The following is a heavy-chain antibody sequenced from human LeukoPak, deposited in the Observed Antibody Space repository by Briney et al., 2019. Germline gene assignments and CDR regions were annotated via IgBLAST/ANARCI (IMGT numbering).Heavy chain of an antibody. CDR3: ARPSRSTGPAY. D-gene: IGHD2-2*01. CDR2: IYSGGTT. CDR1: GFTVSSNY. Sequence: GGSLRLSCAASGFTVSSNYMSWVRQAPGKGLEWVSVIYSGGTTGYADSVKGRFTISRDNAKNSLDLQMNSLRDEDTAVYYCARPSRSTGPAYWGQGTLVTVSS. V-gene: IGHV3-53*01. J-gene: IGHJ4*02.